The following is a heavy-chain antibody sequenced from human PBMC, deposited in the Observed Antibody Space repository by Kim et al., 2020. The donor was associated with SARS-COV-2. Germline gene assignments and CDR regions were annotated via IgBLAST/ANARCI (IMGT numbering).Heavy chain of an antibody. J-gene: IGHJ6*02. V-gene: IGHV1-69*13. D-gene: IGHD1-1*01. Sequence: SVKVSCKASGGTFSSYAISWVRQAPGQGLEWMGGIIPIFGTANYAQKFQGRVTITADESTSTAYMELSSLRSEDTAVYYCARGPLDNPIFMDVWGQGTTVTVSS. CDR1: GGTFSSYA. CDR3: ARGPLDNPIFMDV. CDR2: IIPIFGTA.